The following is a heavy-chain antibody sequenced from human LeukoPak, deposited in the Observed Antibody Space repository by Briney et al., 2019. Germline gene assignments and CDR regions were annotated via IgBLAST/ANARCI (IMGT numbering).Heavy chain of an antibody. CDR2: INHDGSSA. V-gene: IGHV3-74*01. CDR1: GFTFSTYW. Sequence: GGSLRLSCAASGFTFSTYWMHWVRHAPGKGLVWVLRINHDGSSAIYADSVKGRFTISRDNAKNKLYLQMNSLRAEDTAVYYCTRSRDYNSGSYPGFWGQGILVTVSS. J-gene: IGHJ4*02. D-gene: IGHD3-10*01. CDR3: TRSRDYNSGSYPGF.